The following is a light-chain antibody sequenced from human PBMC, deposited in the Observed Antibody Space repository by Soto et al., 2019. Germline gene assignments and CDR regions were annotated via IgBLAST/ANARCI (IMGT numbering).Light chain of an antibody. J-gene: IGKJ1*01. CDR1: QSSSTY. V-gene: IGKV1-5*03. CDR2: KAS. Sequence: DIQMTQSPSSLSASVGDRVTITCRASQSSSTYLNWYQQKPGKAPKLLIYKASSLESGVPSRFSGSGSGTEFTLTISSLQPDDFATYYCQQYNSYRTFGQGTKVDIK. CDR3: QQYNSYRT.